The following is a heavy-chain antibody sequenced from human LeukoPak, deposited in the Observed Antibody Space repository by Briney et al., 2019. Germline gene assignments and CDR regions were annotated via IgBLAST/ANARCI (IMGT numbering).Heavy chain of an antibody. Sequence: GGSLRLSCAASGFTLSSFTMHWVRHNPGKGLEWVAVISYDESQKWYADSVKGRFTISRDISKNTLYLEMDSLRREDTAVYYCARAYDSSWHNFDYWGQGSLVTVSS. CDR3: ARAYDSSWHNFDY. V-gene: IGHV3-30-3*01. D-gene: IGHD6-13*01. CDR1: GFTLSSFT. J-gene: IGHJ4*02. CDR2: ISYDESQK.